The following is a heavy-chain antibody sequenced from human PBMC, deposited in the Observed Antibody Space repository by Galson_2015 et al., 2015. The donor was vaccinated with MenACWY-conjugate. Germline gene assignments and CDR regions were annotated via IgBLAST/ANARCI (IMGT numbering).Heavy chain of an antibody. J-gene: IGHJ6*02. D-gene: IGHD6-19*01. CDR2: ISYDGSNK. V-gene: IGHV3-30*18. CDR1: GFTFSSYG. CDR3: AKGGLWYSSGRYSNYYYGMDV. Sequence: SLRLSCAASGFTFSSYGMHWVRQAPGKGLEWVAVISYDGSNKYYADSVKGRFTISRDNSKNTLYLQMNSLRAEDTAVYYCAKGGLWYSSGRYSNYYYGMDVWGQGTTVTVSS.